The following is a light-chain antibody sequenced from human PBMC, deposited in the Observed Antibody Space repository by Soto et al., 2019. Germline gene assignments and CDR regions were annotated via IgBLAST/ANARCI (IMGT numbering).Light chain of an antibody. Sequence: IQMTQSPSSLSASVGDRVTITCLASQDITNNLMWYQQKPGKAPILLIYDASDLHTGVPSRFSGSGSGTDFTFTISSLQPEDIATYYCQQYDNLPLTFGQGTRLEI. CDR1: QDITNN. V-gene: IGKV1-33*01. CDR3: QQYDNLPLT. CDR2: DAS. J-gene: IGKJ5*01.